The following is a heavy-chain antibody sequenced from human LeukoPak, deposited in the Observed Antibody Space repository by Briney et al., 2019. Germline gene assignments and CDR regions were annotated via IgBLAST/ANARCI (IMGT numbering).Heavy chain of an antibody. CDR2: VYYSGGT. CDR3: ARGAYYYDSGD. Sequence: SETLSLTCTVSGGSISSSSYYWGWIRQPPGKGLEWIAYVYYSGGTNYNPSLKSRVTISVDTSKNQFSLKLSSVTAADTAVYYCARGAYYYDSGDWGQGTLVTVSS. D-gene: IGHD3-10*01. J-gene: IGHJ4*02. V-gene: IGHV4-61*05. CDR1: GGSISSSSYY.